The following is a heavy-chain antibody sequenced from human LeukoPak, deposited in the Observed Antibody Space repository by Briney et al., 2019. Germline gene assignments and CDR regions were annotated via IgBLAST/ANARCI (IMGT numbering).Heavy chain of an antibody. D-gene: IGHD2-2*02. CDR2: IIPIFGTA. Sequence: ASVKVSCKASGYTFTSYGISWVRQAPGQGLEWMGGIIPIFGTANYAQKFQGRVTITTDESTSTAYMELSSLRSEDTAVYYCARVKGHCSSTSCYTHLGYFDLWGRGTLVTVSS. V-gene: IGHV1-69*05. CDR1: GYTFTSYG. CDR3: ARVKGHCSSTSCYTHLGYFDL. J-gene: IGHJ2*01.